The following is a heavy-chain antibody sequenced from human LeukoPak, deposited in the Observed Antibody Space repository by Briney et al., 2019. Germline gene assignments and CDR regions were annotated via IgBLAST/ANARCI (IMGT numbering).Heavy chain of an antibody. CDR1: GGSFSGYY. J-gene: IGHJ4*02. D-gene: IGHD5-18*01. CDR2: MFDTRRT. CDR3: ATIKRGNIFGYFDF. Sequence: SETLSLTCAVYGGSFSGYYWSWLRQPPGKGLEWIGYMFDTRRTKANPSLESRVTLSADTSKNQLSLRLTSVTAADTAVYYCATIKRGNIFGYFDFWGQGILVTVSS. V-gene: IGHV4-59*03.